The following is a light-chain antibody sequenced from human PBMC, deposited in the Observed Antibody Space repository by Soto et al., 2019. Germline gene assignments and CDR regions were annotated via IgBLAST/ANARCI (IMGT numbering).Light chain of an antibody. Sequence: DIQVTQSPSSLSASVGDRVTITCRASQSISSYLNWYRQKPGRAPNLLIYAASKLQSGVPSRFSGSGSGTDFTLTISSLQPGDFAIYYCHQSYSAPWTFGKGTTVEIK. V-gene: IGKV1-39*01. CDR2: AAS. CDR1: QSISSY. J-gene: IGKJ1*01. CDR3: HQSYSAPWT.